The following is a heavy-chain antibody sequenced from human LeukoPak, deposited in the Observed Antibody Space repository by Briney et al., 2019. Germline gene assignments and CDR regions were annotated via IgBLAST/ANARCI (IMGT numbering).Heavy chain of an antibody. CDR3: ARGNWNPDY. D-gene: IGHD1-20*01. CDR1: GGSISSGSYY. Sequence: SETLSLTCTASGGSISSGSYYWSWIRQPDGKGLEWIGRICTSGSTNYNPSLKSRVTISVDTSKHQFSLKLSSVSAGDTAVYYWARGNWNPDYWGQGTLVTVSS. J-gene: IGHJ4*02. V-gene: IGHV4-61*02. CDR2: ICTSGST.